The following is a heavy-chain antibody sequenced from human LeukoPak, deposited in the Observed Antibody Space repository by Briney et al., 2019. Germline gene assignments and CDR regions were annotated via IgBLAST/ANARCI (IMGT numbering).Heavy chain of an antibody. CDR1: TFTFNSYA. Sequence: GGSLRLSCAASTFTFNSYAVSWVRQAPGEGLEWISAISSSGDLTFYADSVKGRFTISRDNSKNMLYLQMDSLRAEDTAVYYCHYDFWSGYYVFDCWGQGTLVTVSS. CDR2: ISSSGDLT. CDR3: HYDFWSGYYVFDC. D-gene: IGHD3-3*01. J-gene: IGHJ4*02. V-gene: IGHV3-23*01.